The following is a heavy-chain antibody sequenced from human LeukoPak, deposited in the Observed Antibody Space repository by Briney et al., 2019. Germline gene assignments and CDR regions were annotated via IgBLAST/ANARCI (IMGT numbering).Heavy chain of an antibody. V-gene: IGHV1-46*01. J-gene: IGHJ4*02. Sequence: ASVKVSCKASGYTLTSNYIHWVRQAPGQGLEWMGMIYPRDGSTSYAQKFQGRVTVTRDTSTSTVHIELSGLRSEDTAVYYCTRDQEGFDYWGQGTLVTVSS. CDR3: TRDQEGFDY. CDR1: GYTLTSNY. CDR2: IYPRDGST.